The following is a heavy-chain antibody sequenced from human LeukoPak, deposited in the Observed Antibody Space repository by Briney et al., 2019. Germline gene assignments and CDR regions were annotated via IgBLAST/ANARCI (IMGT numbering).Heavy chain of an antibody. V-gene: IGHV3-33*01. CDR2: IWSDGSNK. J-gene: IGHJ4*02. CDR3: ARDLALYSSSAPFDY. CDR1: GFTFSDYD. Sequence: GKSLRLSCAASGFTFSDYDMHWVRQAPGKRLEWVAVIWSDGSNKDYADSVKGQFTISRDNSKNTLYLQMNTLRADDTAVYYCARDLALYSSSAPFDYWGQGTLVTVSS. D-gene: IGHD6-6*01.